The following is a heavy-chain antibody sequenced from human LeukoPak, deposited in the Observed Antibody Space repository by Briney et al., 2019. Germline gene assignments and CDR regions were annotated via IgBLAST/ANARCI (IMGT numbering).Heavy chain of an antibody. J-gene: IGHJ6*02. Sequence: GSLRPSCAASGFTFSSYAMHWVRQAPGKGLEWVAVISYDGSNKYYADSVKGRFTISRDNSKNTLYLQMNSLRAEDTAVYYCARDWGEYDFWSGYYYYGMDVWGQGTTVTVSS. CDR1: GFTFSSYA. CDR3: ARDWGEYDFWSGYYYYGMDV. D-gene: IGHD3-3*01. V-gene: IGHV3-30-3*01. CDR2: ISYDGSNK.